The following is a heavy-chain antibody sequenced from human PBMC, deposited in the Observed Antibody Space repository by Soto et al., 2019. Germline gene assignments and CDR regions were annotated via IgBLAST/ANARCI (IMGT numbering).Heavy chain of an antibody. D-gene: IGHD3-10*02. Sequence: PGGSLRLSCATSGLSFSSYWMSWVRQAPGKXLEWVANIKQDESEKNYVDSVKGRFTISRDNAKNSLYLQMNSLRAEDTAVYFCSNDRQNGNYYVRGVTYYFEYWGQGTLVTVSS. J-gene: IGHJ4*02. CDR3: SNDRQNGNYYVRGVTYYFEY. V-gene: IGHV3-7*03. CDR2: IKQDESEK. CDR1: GLSFSSYW.